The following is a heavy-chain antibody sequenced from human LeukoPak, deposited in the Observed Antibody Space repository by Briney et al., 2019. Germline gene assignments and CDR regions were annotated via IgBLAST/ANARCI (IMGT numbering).Heavy chain of an antibody. CDR1: GFTFSSYG. V-gene: IGHV3-30*02. D-gene: IGHD2-2*01. Sequence: GGSLRLSCAASGFTFSSYGMHWVRQAPGKGLEWVAFIRYDGSNKYYADSVKGRFTISRDNSKNTLYLQMNSLRAEDTAVYYCAKDRVSVPRSEYFQHWGQGTLVTVSS. CDR2: IRYDGSNK. CDR3: AKDRVSVPRSEYFQH. J-gene: IGHJ1*01.